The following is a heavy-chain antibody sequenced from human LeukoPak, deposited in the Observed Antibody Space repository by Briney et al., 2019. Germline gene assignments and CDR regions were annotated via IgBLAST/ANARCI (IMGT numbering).Heavy chain of an antibody. J-gene: IGHJ4*02. D-gene: IGHD5-12*01. CDR3: ARRGVATPFDY. CDR2: ISAYNGNT. V-gene: IGHV1-18*04. Sequence: ASGTVASKVSGYTFTIYGISWVRQAPGQGLEWMGWISAYNGNTNYAQKLQGRVTMNTDTSPSTAYMELRSLRSDDTAVYYCARRGVATPFDYWGQGTLVSVSS. CDR1: GYTFTIYG.